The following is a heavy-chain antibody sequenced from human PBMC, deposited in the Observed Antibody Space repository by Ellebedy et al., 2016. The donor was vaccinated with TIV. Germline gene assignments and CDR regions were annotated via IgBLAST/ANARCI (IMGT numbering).Heavy chain of an antibody. CDR2: INSDGSST. CDR1: GFTFSNYW. J-gene: IGHJ4*02. Sequence: GESLKISXAASGFTFSNYWMHWVRQAPGKGLVWVSRINSDGSSTTYADSVKGRFTISRDNAKNTLYLQMNSLRAEDTAVYYCARVDGGNSPFVYWGQGTLVTVSS. V-gene: IGHV3-74*01. D-gene: IGHD4-23*01. CDR3: ARVDGGNSPFVY.